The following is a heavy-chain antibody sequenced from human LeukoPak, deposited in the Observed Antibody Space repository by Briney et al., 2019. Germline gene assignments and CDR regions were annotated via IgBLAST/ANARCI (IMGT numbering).Heavy chain of an antibody. CDR2: INPSGGST. V-gene: IGHV1-46*01. CDR3: ARTYSSGLFDP. J-gene: IGHJ5*02. D-gene: IGHD6-19*01. CDR1: GYTFTSYG. Sequence: AASVKVSCKASGYTFTSYGISWVRQAPGQGLEWMGIINPSGGSTSYAQKFQGRVTMTRDTSTSTVYMELSSLRSEDTAVYYCARTYSSGLFDPWGQGTLVTVSS.